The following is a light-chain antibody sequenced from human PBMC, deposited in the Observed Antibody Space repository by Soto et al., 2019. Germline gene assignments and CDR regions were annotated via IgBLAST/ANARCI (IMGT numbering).Light chain of an antibody. CDR2: GAS. CDR3: QQYGSSPP. CDR1: QSVSSSY. J-gene: IGKJ4*01. Sequence: EIVLTQSPGTLSSSPGERATLSCRASQSVSSSYLAWYQQKPGQAPRLLIDGASSRATGIPDRFSGSGSGTDFTLTISRLEPEDFAVYYCQQYGSSPPFGGGTKVEIK. V-gene: IGKV3-20*01.